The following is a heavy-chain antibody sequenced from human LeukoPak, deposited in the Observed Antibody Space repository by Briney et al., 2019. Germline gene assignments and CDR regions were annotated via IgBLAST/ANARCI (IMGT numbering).Heavy chain of an antibody. Sequence: QVQLVDSGGGVVQPGRSLRLSCAASGFTFSSYGMHWVRQAPGKGLEWVSVISYDGSNKYYADSVKGRFTVSRDNSKNTLYLQMNSLRVEDTAVYYCAKDWGYSNGWYFDYWGQGTLVTVSS. CDR3: AKDWGYSNGWYFDY. J-gene: IGHJ4*02. V-gene: IGHV3-30*18. CDR1: GFTFSSYG. D-gene: IGHD6-19*01. CDR2: ISYDGSNK.